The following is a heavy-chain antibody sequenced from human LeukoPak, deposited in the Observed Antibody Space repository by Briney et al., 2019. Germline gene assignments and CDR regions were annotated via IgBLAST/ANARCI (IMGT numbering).Heavy chain of an antibody. Sequence: PGRSLRLSCAASGFTFSRYGMHWVRQAPGKGLEWVAMIWYDGSNTYYADSVKGRFTISRDNAKNTLYLQMNSLRAEDTAVYYCTRDGRYNAFDIWGQGTMVTVSS. V-gene: IGHV3-33*01. CDR3: TRDGRYNAFDI. CDR2: IWYDGSNT. J-gene: IGHJ3*02. D-gene: IGHD5-24*01. CDR1: GFTFSRYG.